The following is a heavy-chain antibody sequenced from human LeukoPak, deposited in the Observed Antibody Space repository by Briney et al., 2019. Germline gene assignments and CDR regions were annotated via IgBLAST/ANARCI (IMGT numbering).Heavy chain of an antibody. CDR1: GFTFGDYS. CDR3: ARGAYQFDN. CDR2: IRDKRHGATT. V-gene: IGHV3-49*03. Sequence: GGSLRLPCTASGFTFGDYSMGWFRQPVGKGLECVGSIRDKRHGATTEYAASVKGRFTISRDDSKSIAYLQMNSLKTEDTAVYYCARGAYQFDNWGQGTLVTVSS. J-gene: IGHJ4*02.